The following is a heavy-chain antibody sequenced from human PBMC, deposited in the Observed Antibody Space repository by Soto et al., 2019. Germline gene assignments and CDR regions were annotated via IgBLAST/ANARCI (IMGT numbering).Heavy chain of an antibody. CDR2: ISGYNGYP. CDR3: ARASAGALYDF. CDR1: GYIFTNYG. Sequence: QVQLVQSGAEVRKPGASVNVSCKTSGYIFTNYGVASVRQAPAQGLELVAWISGYNGYPKYTQKFQGRVTVTTDTSTRTGYMELRNLKSDDTAVYYCARASAGALYDFWGQGTLVTVSS. V-gene: IGHV1-18*01. J-gene: IGHJ4*02.